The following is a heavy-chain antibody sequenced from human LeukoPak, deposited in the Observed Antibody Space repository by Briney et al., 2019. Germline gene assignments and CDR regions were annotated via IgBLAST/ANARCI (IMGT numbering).Heavy chain of an antibody. CDR3: ATVRPIYSSSYYI. CDR1: GGTFSSYA. V-gene: IGHV1-24*01. D-gene: IGHD6-13*01. J-gene: IGHJ3*02. Sequence: ASVKVSCKASGGTFSSYAISWVRQAPGQGLEWMGGFDPEDGETIYAQKFQGRVTMTEDTSTDTAYMELSSLRSEDTAVYYCATVRPIYSSSYYIWGQGTMVTVSS. CDR2: FDPEDGET.